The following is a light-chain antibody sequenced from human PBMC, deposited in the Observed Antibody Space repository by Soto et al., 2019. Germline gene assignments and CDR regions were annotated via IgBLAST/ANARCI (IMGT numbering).Light chain of an antibody. CDR1: QSTSTW. CDR2: EAS. J-gene: IGKJ1*01. CDR3: QQYITYPSA. Sequence: DIQMTQSPSTLSASVGDRVTITCRASQSTSTWLAWYQQRPGKTPKLLISEASKLESGVPSRFSGSGSGTEFPLTISSLQPDDFATYYCQQYITYPSAFGQGTKVEIK. V-gene: IGKV1-5*03.